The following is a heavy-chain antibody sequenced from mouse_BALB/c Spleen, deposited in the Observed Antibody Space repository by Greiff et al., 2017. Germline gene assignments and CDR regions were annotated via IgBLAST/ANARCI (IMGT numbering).Heavy chain of an antibody. CDR3: ARSYGSSHWYFDV. CDR1: GFNIKDTY. V-gene: IGHV14-3*02. CDR2: IDPANGNT. D-gene: IGHD1-1*01. Sequence: EVKLMESGAELVKPGASVKLSCTASGFNIKDTYMHWVKQRPEQGLEWIGRIDPANGNTKYDPKFQGKATITADTSSNTAYLQLSSLTSEDTAVYYCARSYGSSHWYFDVWGAGTTVTVSS. J-gene: IGHJ1*01.